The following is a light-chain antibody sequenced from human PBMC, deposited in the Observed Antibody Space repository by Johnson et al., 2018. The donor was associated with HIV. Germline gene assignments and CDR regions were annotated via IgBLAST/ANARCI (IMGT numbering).Light chain of an antibody. Sequence: QAVLTQPPSVSAAPGQKVTISCSGSSSNIGNNYVSWYQQLPGTAPKLLIYDNNKRPSGIPDRFSGSKSGTSATLGITGLQTGDEADYYCGTWDSSLSAFYYVFGTGTKGTVL. CDR1: SSNIGNNY. CDR3: GTWDSSLSAFYYV. V-gene: IGLV1-51*01. CDR2: DNN. J-gene: IGLJ1*01.